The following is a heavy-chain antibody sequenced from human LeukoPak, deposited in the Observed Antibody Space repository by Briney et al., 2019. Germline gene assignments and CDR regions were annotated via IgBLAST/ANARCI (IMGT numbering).Heavy chain of an antibody. V-gene: IGHV1-2*02. CDR1: GYTFTGYY. Sequence: ASVKVSCKASGYTFTGYYMHWVRQAPGQGLEWMGWINPNSGGTNYAQKFQGRVTMTRDTSISTAYMELSRLRSDDTAVYYCASNQYYYDSSGYTRGPIDAFDIWGQGTMVTVSS. CDR2: INPNSGGT. CDR3: ASNQYYYDSSGYTRGPIDAFDI. D-gene: IGHD3-22*01. J-gene: IGHJ3*02.